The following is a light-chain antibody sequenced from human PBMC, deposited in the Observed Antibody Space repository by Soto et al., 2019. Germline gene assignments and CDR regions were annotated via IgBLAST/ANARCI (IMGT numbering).Light chain of an antibody. CDR1: QSISIW. V-gene: IGKV1-5*01. CDR3: QQYNYYRT. J-gene: IGKJ1*01. CDR2: DAS. Sequence: DVQMTQSPSTLSASVGDRVTITCRASQSISIWLAWYQQKPGKAPKLLIYDASTLESGVPSRFSGSGSGTEFTLTISGLQPDDFATYYCQQYNYYRTFGQGTKVDIK.